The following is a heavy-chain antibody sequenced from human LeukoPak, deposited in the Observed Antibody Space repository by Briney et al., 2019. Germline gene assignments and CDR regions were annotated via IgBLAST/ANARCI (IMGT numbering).Heavy chain of an antibody. J-gene: IGHJ3*02. V-gene: IGHV4-59*08. Sequence: SETLSLTCTVSGGSIRNYHWSWIRQPPGRGLEWIGYIFSSGTSNHNPSLRGRVTISVDTSKNQFSLRLSSVTAADTAMYYCVRHMEDYYDSSGYYKKNDAFDIWGQGTMVTVSS. CDR2: IFSSGTS. D-gene: IGHD3-22*01. CDR3: VRHMEDYYDSSGYYKKNDAFDI. CDR1: GGSIRNYH.